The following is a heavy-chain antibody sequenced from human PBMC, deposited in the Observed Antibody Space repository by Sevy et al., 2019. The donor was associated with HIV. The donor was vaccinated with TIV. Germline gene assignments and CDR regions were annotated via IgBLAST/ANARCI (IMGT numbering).Heavy chain of an antibody. J-gene: IGHJ4*02. CDR1: GFIFSSYV. Sequence: GGSLRLSCAASGFIFSSYVMTWVRRAPGKGLEWVSTISGSGGSTDYADSVKGRFTISRDNSKKMLDLQMNSLRAEDTAVYYCEAIATAGRDYWGQGTLVTVSS. CDR2: ISGSGGST. V-gene: IGHV3-23*01. CDR3: EAIATAGRDY. D-gene: IGHD6-13*01.